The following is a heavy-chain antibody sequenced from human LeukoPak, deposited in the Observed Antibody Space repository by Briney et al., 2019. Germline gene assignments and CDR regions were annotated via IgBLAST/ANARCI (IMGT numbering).Heavy chain of an antibody. D-gene: IGHD3-22*01. CDR3: ARGEVIGLPIDY. CDR1: GFTVSSNY. CDR2: IYSGGST. J-gene: IGHJ4*02. Sequence: PGGSLRLSRAASGFTVSSNYMSWVRQAPGKGLEWVSVIYSGGSTYYADSVKGRFTISRDNSKNTLYLQMNSLRAEDTAVYYCARGEVIGLPIDYWGQGTLVTVSS. V-gene: IGHV3-53*01.